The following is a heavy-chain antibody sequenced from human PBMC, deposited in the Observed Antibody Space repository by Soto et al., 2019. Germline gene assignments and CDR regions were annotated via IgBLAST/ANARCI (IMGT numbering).Heavy chain of an antibody. CDR3: AGRPIVVVPAATDY. CDR1: GFTFSSYA. CDR2: ISGSGGST. D-gene: IGHD2-2*01. J-gene: IGHJ4*02. Sequence: EVQLLESGGGLVQPGGSLRLSCAASGFTFSSYAMSWVLQAPGKGLEWVSAISGSGGSTYYADSVKGRFTISRDNSKNTLYLQMNSLRAEDTAVYYCAGRPIVVVPAATDYWGQGTLVTVSS. V-gene: IGHV3-23*01.